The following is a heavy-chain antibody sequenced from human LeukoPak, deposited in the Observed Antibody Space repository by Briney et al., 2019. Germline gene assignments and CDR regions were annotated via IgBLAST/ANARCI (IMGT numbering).Heavy chain of an antibody. D-gene: IGHD6-13*01. CDR1: GYTFTSYA. CDR3: ARGVAAAGHFDY. CDR2: INAGNGNT. J-gene: IGHJ4*02. V-gene: IGHV1-3*01. Sequence: GASVKVSCTASGYTFTSYAMHWVRQAPGQRLEWMGWINAGNGNTKYSQKFQGRVTITRDTSASTAYMELSSLRSEDTAVYYCARGVAAAGHFDYWGQGTLVTVSS.